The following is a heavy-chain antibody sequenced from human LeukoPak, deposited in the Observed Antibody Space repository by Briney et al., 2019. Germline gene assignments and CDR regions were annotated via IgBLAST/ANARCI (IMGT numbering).Heavy chain of an antibody. Sequence: SGPVLCKPTETLTLTCTVSGFSLSSARMGVSWSRQPPVKALEWLAHSFSNDQKSYITSLKSRLTISKHTSKSQVVLTMTNMDPVDTATYYCARTENTIFGVVITFDYWGQGTLVTVSS. V-gene: IGHV2-26*01. CDR1: GFSLSSARMG. CDR2: SFSNDQK. D-gene: IGHD3-3*01. CDR3: ARTENTIFGVVITFDY. J-gene: IGHJ4*02.